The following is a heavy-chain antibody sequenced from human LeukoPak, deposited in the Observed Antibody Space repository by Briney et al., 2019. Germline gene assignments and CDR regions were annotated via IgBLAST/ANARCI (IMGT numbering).Heavy chain of an antibody. V-gene: IGHV3-23*01. J-gene: IGHJ4*02. Sequence: TGGSVRLSCTAAGFTFGDYAMSWVRQAPGKGLEWVSAISGSGDSTYYADSVKGRFTISRDNSKNTLNLQMNSLRAEDTAVYYCAKVDAYYDYFWGGYRYSEFDYWGQGTLVTVSS. CDR1: GFTFGDYA. D-gene: IGHD3-16*02. CDR3: AKVDAYYDYFWGGYRYSEFDY. CDR2: ISGSGDST.